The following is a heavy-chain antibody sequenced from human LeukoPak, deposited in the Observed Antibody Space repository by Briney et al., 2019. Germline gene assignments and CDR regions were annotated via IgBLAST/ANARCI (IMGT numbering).Heavy chain of an antibody. CDR1: GGSFSGYY. CDR3: ARVNYWFDP. D-gene: IGHD5-24*01. CDR2: IYYSGST. Sequence: PSETLSLTCAVYGGSFSGYYWSWIRQPPGKGLEWIGYIYYSGSTYYNPSLKSRVTISVDTSKNQFSLKLSSVTAADTAVYYCARVNYWFDPWGQGTLVTVSS. V-gene: IGHV4-34*01. J-gene: IGHJ5*02.